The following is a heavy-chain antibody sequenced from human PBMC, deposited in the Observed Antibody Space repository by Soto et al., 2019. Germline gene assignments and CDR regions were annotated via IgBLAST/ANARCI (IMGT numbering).Heavy chain of an antibody. D-gene: IGHD3-16*01. CDR3: ARADPDASVGY. V-gene: IGHV4-59*11. CDR2: ISYSGST. Sequence: SETLSLTCTVSGGSMGSHYWTWLRQPPGKGLEWIGYISYSGSTYYNPSLKSRVTISADTSRNQFSLKLSSVIAADTAVYYCARADPDASVGYWGQGTLVTVSS. CDR1: GGSMGSHY. J-gene: IGHJ4*02.